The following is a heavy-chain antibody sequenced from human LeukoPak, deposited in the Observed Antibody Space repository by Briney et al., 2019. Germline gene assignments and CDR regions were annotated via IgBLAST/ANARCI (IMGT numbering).Heavy chain of an antibody. CDR2: IWYDGSNK. D-gene: IGHD3-10*02. Sequence: GGSLRLSCAASGFTFSSYGMHWVRQAPGKGLEWVAVIWYDGSNKYYVDSVKGRFTISRDNSKNTVYLQMNSLRAEDTAVYYCARDLHYYVAMDVWGQGTTVTVSS. CDR1: GFTFSSYG. V-gene: IGHV3-33*01. J-gene: IGHJ6*02. CDR3: ARDLHYYVAMDV.